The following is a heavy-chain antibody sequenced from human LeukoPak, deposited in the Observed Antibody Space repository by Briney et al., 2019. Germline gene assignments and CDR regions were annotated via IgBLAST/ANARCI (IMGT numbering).Heavy chain of an antibody. D-gene: IGHD5-12*01. Sequence: GGSLRLSCSASGFSFSSYEMNWVRQAPGKGLEWVANIKQDGSEKHYVDSVKGRFTISRDNAKNSLYLQMNSLRAEDTAVYYCARVATIDYYYYMDVWGKGTTVTISS. CDR1: GFSFSSYE. J-gene: IGHJ6*03. CDR2: IKQDGSEK. V-gene: IGHV3-7*01. CDR3: ARVATIDYYYYMDV.